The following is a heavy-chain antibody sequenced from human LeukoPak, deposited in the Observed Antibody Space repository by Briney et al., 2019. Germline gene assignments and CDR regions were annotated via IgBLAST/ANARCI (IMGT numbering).Heavy chain of an antibody. CDR3: ARDSSLDYGDYGPFDY. CDR1: GFTFRSYA. D-gene: IGHD4-17*01. CDR2: ISYDGSNK. Sequence: GGSLRLSCAGSGFTFRSYAMHWVRQTPGKGLEWVAVISYDGSNKYYADSVKGRFTISRDNSKNTLYLQMNSLRAEDTAVYYCARDSSLDYGDYGPFDYWGQGTLVTVSS. J-gene: IGHJ4*02. V-gene: IGHV3-30-3*01.